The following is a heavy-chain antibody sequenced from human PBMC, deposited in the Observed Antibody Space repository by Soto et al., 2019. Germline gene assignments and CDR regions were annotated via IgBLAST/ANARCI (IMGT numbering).Heavy chain of an antibody. D-gene: IGHD5-18*01. V-gene: IGHV3-23*01. Sequence: PGGSLRLSWRASGFIFSVYIMNWVSQAPGKGLEWVSGISGSGGDTFYADSVRGRFTISRDNSKSTVYLQMSSPRADDTAIYYCAKDGYGKGDYWGQGT. J-gene: IGHJ4*02. CDR3: AKDGYGKGDY. CDR1: GFIFSVYI. CDR2: ISGSGGDT.